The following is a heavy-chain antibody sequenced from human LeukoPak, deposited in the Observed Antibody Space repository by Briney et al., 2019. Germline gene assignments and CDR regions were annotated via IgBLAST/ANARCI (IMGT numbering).Heavy chain of an antibody. V-gene: IGHV3-66*02. CDR3: AKDLAVRGVHAFDI. J-gene: IGHJ3*02. CDR2: IYSGGST. D-gene: IGHD3-10*01. CDR1: GFTFSSDS. Sequence: PGGSLRLSCAASGFTFSSDSMNWVREAPGKGLEWGSGIYSGGSTYYADSVKGRFTISRDNSKNTLYLQMNSLRAEDTAVYYCAKDLAVRGVHAFDIWGQGTMVTVSS.